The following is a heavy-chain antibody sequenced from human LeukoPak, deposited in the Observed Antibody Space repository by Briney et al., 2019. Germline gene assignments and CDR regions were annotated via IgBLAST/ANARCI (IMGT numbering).Heavy chain of an antibody. CDR3: TTRLGYMDV. CDR2: IRSKANSCAT. V-gene: IGHV3-73*01. CDR1: GFTFSGSA. Sequence: GGSLRLSCAASGFTFSGSAMHWVRQASGKGLEWVGRIRSKANSCATAYAASVKGRFTISRDDSKNTAYLQMNSLKTEDTAVYYCTTRLGYMDVWGKGTTVTVSS. J-gene: IGHJ6*03. D-gene: IGHD2-2*01.